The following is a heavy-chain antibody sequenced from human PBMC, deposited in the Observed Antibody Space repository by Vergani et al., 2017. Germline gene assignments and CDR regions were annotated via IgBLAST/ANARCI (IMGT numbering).Heavy chain of an antibody. CDR2: IYYSGST. J-gene: IGHJ5*02. Sequence: QLQLQESGPGLVKPSETLSLTCTVSGGSISSSSYYWGWIRQPPGKGLEWIGSIYYSGSTYYNPSLKSRVTISVDTSKNQFSLKLSSVTAADKAVYYCAREVPEGNWFDPWGQGTLVTVSS. CDR1: GGSISSSSYY. D-gene: IGHD1-14*01. CDR3: AREVPEGNWFDP. V-gene: IGHV4-39*07.